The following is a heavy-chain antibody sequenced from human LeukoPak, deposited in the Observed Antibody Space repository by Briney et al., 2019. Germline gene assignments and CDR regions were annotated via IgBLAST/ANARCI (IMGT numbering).Heavy chain of an antibody. V-gene: IGHV3-23*01. CDR1: GFTFSSYA. D-gene: IGHD6-19*01. J-gene: IGHJ4*02. Sequence: QAGGSLRLSCAASGFTFSSYAMSWVRQAPGKGLEWVSPISGSGGSTYYADSVKGRFTISRDNSKNTLYLQMNSLRAEDTAVYYCAKGYIAVAGPPTPFDYWGQGTLVTVSS. CDR2: ISGSGGST. CDR3: AKGYIAVAGPPTPFDY.